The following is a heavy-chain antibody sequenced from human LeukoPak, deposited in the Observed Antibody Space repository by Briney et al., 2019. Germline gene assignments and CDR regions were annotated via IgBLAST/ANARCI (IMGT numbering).Heavy chain of an antibody. CDR1: GYSFTSYW. CDR2: IYPGDSDT. V-gene: IGHV5-51*01. D-gene: IGHD3-10*01. CDR3: ARHIQGPLLWFGELDY. Sequence: GESLKISCKGSGYSFTSYWIGWVRQMPGKGLEWMGIIYPGDSDTRYSPSFQGQVTISADKSISTAYLQWSSLKASDTAMYYCARHIQGPLLWFGELDYWGQGTLVTVSS. J-gene: IGHJ4*02.